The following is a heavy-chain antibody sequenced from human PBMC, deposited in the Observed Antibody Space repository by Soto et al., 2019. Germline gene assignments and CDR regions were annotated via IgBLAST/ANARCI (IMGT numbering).Heavy chain of an antibody. CDR1: GGTFSSYA. D-gene: IGHD2-2*01. CDR2: IIPIFGTA. J-gene: IGHJ6*02. Sequence: QVQLVQSGAEVKKPGSSVKVSCKASGGTFSSYAISWVRQAPGQGLEWMGGIIPIFGTANYAQKCQGRVTIPADKSTSTAYMELSSLRSEDTAVYYCARDRGIVVVPAAPPYYGMDVWGQGTTVTVSS. CDR3: ARDRGIVVVPAAPPYYGMDV. V-gene: IGHV1-69*06.